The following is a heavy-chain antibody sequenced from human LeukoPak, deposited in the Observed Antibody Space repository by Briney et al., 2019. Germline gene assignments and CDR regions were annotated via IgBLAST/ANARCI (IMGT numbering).Heavy chain of an antibody. D-gene: IGHD6-6*01. V-gene: IGHV4-34*01. CDR3: ARAPRQRTFDY. CDR1: GGSFSGYY. J-gene: IGHJ4*02. CDR2: INHSGST. Sequence: PSETLSLTCAVYGGSFSGYYWSWIRQPPGKGLEWIGEINHSGSTNYNPSLKSRVTISVDTSKNQFSLKLSSVTAAGTAVYYCARAPRQRTFDYWGQGTLVTVSS.